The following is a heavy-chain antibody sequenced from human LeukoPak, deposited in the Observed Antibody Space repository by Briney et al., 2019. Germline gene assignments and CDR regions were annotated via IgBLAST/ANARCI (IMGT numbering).Heavy chain of an antibody. V-gene: IGHV3-48*04. J-gene: IGHJ4*02. CDR3: ARDSTYDSLWGSFDY. D-gene: IGHD3-16*01. CDR1: GFTFSSYS. Sequence: GGSLRLSCAASGFTFSSYSMNWVRQAPGKGLEWVSYISSSSSTIYYADSVKGRFTISRDNAKNSLYLQMNSLRAEDTAVYYCARDSTYDSLWGSFDYWGQGTLVTVSS. CDR2: ISSSSSTI.